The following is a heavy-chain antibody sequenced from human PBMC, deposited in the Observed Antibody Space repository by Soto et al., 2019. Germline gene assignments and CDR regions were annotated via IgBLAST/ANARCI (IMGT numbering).Heavy chain of an antibody. Sequence: LSCTVSGGSISSGGYYLSWIRQHPGKGLEWIGYIDYSGSTHYNPSLKSRVTISVDTSKNQFSLKLRSVTAADTAVYYCARANYYDGSGYYPSLAEYFQHWGQGTLVTVYS. CDR2: IDYSGST. CDR1: GGSISSGGYY. CDR3: ARANYYDGSGYYPSLAEYFQH. V-gene: IGHV4-31*03. J-gene: IGHJ1*01. D-gene: IGHD3-22*01.